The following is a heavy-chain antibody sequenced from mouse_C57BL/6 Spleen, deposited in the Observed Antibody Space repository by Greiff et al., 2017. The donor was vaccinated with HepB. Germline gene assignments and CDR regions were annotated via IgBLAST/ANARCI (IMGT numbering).Heavy chain of an antibody. CDR1: GFSLTSYG. CDR3: ARNHYGSSYFDY. CDR2: IWSGGST. V-gene: IGHV2-2*01. D-gene: IGHD1-1*01. J-gene: IGHJ2*01. Sequence: VQLQQSGPGLVQPSQSLSITCTVSGFSLTSYGVHWVRQSPGKGLEWLGVIWSGGSTDYNAAFISRLSISKDNSKSQVFFKMNSLQADDTAIYYCARNHYGSSYFDYWGQGTTLTVSS.